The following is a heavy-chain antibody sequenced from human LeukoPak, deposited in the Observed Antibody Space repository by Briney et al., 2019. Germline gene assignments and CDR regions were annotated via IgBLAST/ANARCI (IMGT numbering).Heavy chain of an antibody. J-gene: IGHJ4*02. CDR1: GFTFSSYG. V-gene: IGHV3-30*03. D-gene: IGHD5-12*01. Sequence: GWSLRLSCAASGFTFSSYGMHWVCQAPGKGLEWVAVISYDGSNKYYADSVKGRFTISRDNSKNTLYLQMNSLRAEDTAVYYCARPLGSGYDDAEWYFDYWGRGTLVTVSS. CDR2: ISYDGSNK. CDR3: ARPLGSGYDDAEWYFDY.